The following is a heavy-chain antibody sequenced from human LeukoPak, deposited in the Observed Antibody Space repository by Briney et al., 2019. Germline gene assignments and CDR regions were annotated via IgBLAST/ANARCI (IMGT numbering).Heavy chain of an antibody. CDR3: ARAVFVWVRGVDFDY. D-gene: IGHD5-12*01. V-gene: IGHV4-34*01. CDR1: GGSFSGYY. Sequence: SETLSLTCAVCGGSFSGYYWSWIRQPPGKGLEWIGEINHSGSTNYNPSLKSRVTISVDTSKNQFSLKLSSVTAADTAVYYCARAVFVWVRGVDFDYWGQGTLVTVSS. J-gene: IGHJ4*02. CDR2: INHSGST.